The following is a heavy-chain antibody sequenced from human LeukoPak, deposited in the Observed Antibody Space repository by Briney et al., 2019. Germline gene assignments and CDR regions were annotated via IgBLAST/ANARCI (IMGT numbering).Heavy chain of an antibody. Sequence: SETLSLTCTVSGGSISSSIYYWGWIRQPPGMGLEWIGSIHYSGSTYYNPSLKSRVTISVDTSKNQFSLKLSSVTAADTAVYYCARAPYWGRQRYYMDVWGKGTTVTISS. D-gene: IGHD2-8*02. CDR1: GGSISSSIYY. V-gene: IGHV4-39*07. J-gene: IGHJ6*03. CDR2: IHYSGST. CDR3: ARAPYWGRQRYYMDV.